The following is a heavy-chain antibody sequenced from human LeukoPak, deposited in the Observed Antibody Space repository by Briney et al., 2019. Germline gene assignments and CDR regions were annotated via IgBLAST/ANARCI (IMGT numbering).Heavy chain of an antibody. D-gene: IGHD3-22*01. J-gene: IGHJ3*02. Sequence: GASVKVSCKSSGYTFSAYFVHWVRQAPGQGLEWMGWISPNSGTTNYGQKFRGRVTMTRDRSITTFYMELSRLRSNDTAVYYCARRNNYDYESNNSLGSEVFEIWGQGTMVTVSS. CDR1: GYTFSAYF. V-gene: IGHV1-2*02. CDR2: ISPNSGTT. CDR3: ARRNNYDYESNNSLGSEVFEI.